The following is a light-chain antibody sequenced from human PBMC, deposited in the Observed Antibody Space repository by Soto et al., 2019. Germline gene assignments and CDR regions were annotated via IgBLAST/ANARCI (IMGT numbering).Light chain of an antibody. CDR3: ETWDSNTRV. CDR2: VENSGSY. Sequence: QAVVTQSSSASASLGSSVKLTCTLSSGHNSYIIAWHQQRPGKAPRYLMKVENSGSYNKGSGVPDRFSGSSSGADRYLTISNLQSEDEADYYCETWDSNTRVFGGGTKL. V-gene: IGLV4-60*03. J-gene: IGLJ3*02. CDR1: SGHNSYI.